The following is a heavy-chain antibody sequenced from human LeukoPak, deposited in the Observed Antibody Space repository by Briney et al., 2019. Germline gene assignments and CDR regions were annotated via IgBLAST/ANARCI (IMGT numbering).Heavy chain of an antibody. Sequence: RPGGSLRLSCAASGVTVSSNYMSWVRQAPGKGLEWVSYISSSSATIYYADSVKGRFTISRDNAKNSLYLQMNSLRAEDTAVYYCASLYGSGPNWFDPWGQGTLVTVSS. CDR3: ASLYGSGPNWFDP. D-gene: IGHD3-10*01. V-gene: IGHV3-48*01. CDR2: ISSSSATI. CDR1: GVTVSSNY. J-gene: IGHJ5*02.